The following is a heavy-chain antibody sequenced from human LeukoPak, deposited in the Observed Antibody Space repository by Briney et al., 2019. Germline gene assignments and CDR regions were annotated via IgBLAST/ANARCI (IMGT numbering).Heavy chain of an antibody. Sequence: GGSLRLSCAASGFTFSSYAMHWVRQAPGKGLEWVAVISYDGSNKYYADSVKGRFTISRDNSKNTLYLQMNSLRVEDTAVYYCVRGCSGGICYIGHWGQGTLVTVSS. CDR1: GFTFSSYA. CDR3: VRGCSGGICYIGH. J-gene: IGHJ4*02. D-gene: IGHD2-15*01. V-gene: IGHV3-30-3*01. CDR2: ISYDGSNK.